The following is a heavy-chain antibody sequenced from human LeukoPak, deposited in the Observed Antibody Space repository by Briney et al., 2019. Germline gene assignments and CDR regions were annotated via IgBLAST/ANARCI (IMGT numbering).Heavy chain of an antibody. Sequence: GGSLRLSFAASGFTFDDYAMHRVRQAPGKGLEGVSGISWNSGSIGYADSVKGRFTISRDNAKNSLYLQMNSLRAEDTALYYCAKASPYSSSWSALDYWGQGTLVTVSS. CDR2: ISWNSGSI. V-gene: IGHV3-9*01. CDR1: GFTFDDYA. CDR3: AKASPYSSSWSALDY. D-gene: IGHD6-13*01. J-gene: IGHJ4*02.